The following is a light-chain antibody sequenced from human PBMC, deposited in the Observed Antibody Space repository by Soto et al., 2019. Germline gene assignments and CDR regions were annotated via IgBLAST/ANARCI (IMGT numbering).Light chain of an antibody. V-gene: IGLV1-47*01. CDR2: RNT. CDR3: AAWDASLSGPV. Sequence: QSVLTQPPSASGTPGQRVTISCSGSSSNIGSNYVYWYQQLPGTAPKLLIYRNTQRPSGVPDRFSGSKSGTSASLAISGLRSEDEADYYCAAWDASLSGPVFGGGTKLTVL. CDR1: SSNIGSNY. J-gene: IGLJ2*01.